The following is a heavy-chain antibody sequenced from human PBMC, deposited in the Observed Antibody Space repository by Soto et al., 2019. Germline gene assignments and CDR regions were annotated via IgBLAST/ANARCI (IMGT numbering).Heavy chain of an antibody. CDR3: ARSDLLPFLRGLGLDY. CDR2: LNAGNGNT. V-gene: IGHV1-3*01. J-gene: IGHJ4*02. D-gene: IGHD3-16*01. Sequence: QVQLVQSGAEVKKPGASVKVSCKASGYTFTSYAMHWVRQAPGQRLEWMGWLNAGNGNTKYSQKFQGRVTITRDTSASTAYMEMGSLRSGDTAVYYCARSDLLPFLRGLGLDYWGQGTLVTVSS. CDR1: GYTFTSYA.